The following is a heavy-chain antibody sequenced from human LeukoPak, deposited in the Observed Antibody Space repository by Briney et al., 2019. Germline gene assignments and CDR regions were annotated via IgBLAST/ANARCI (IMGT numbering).Heavy chain of an antibody. Sequence: DPSQTLSLTCTVSGGSISSGGYYWSWIRQHPGKGLEWIGYIYYSGSTYYNPSLKSRVTISVDTSKNQFSLKLNSVTAADTAVYYCATHSRAGSGGSENAFEIWGQGTMVTVSS. CDR1: GGSISSGGYY. V-gene: IGHV4-31*03. D-gene: IGHD5-12*01. J-gene: IGHJ3*02. CDR3: ATHSRAGSGGSENAFEI. CDR2: IYYSGST.